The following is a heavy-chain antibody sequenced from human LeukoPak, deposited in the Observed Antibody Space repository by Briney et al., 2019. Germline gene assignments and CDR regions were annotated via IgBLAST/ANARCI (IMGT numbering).Heavy chain of an antibody. J-gene: IGHJ3*02. CDR1: GGSISSSNW. Sequence: SETLSLTCAVSGGSISSSNWWSWVRQPPGKGLEWIGEIYHSGSTNYNPSLKSRVTISVDKSKNQFSLKLSSVTAADTAVYYCARGGYSGYDYAVAFDIWGQGTMVTVSS. D-gene: IGHD5-12*01. CDR3: ARGGYSGYDYAVAFDI. CDR2: IYHSGST. V-gene: IGHV4-4*02.